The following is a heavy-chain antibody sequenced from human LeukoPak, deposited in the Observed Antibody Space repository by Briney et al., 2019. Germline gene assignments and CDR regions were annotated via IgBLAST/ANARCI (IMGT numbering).Heavy chain of an antibody. CDR3: ARGWGPSSSARYDY. CDR1: GGYIGSYY. CDR2: IFYSGTT. J-gene: IGHJ4*02. V-gene: IGHV4-59*12. D-gene: IGHD6-13*01. Sequence: SETLSLTCTVSGGYIGSYYWSWIRQPPGKGLEWIGFIFYSGTTNYNPSLKSRVTISVDTSKNQFSLKLSSVTAADTAVYYCARGWGPSSSARYDYWGQGTLVTVSS.